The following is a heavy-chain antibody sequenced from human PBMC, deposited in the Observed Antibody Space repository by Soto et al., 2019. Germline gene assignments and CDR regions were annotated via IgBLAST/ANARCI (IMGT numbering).Heavy chain of an antibody. CDR2: IIPIFGTA. V-gene: IGHV1-69*13. CDR1: GGTFSSYA. Sequence: SVKVSCKASGGTFSSYAISWVRQAPGQGLEWMGGIIPIFGTANHAQKFQGRVTITADESTSTAYMELSSLRSEDTAVYYCARVPPLTPYYFDYWGQGTLVTVSS. D-gene: IGHD2-15*01. J-gene: IGHJ4*02. CDR3: ARVPPLTPYYFDY.